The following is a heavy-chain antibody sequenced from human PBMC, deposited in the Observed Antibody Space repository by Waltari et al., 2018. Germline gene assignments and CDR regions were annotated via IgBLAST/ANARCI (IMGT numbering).Heavy chain of an antibody. CDR1: GFTFSSYS. CDR3: ARDRTYGSGTHGAV. Sequence: EVQLVESGGGLVKPGGSLRLSCAASGFTFSSYSMNWVRQAPGKGLEWVSSISSSSSYIYYADSVKGRFTISRVNAKNSLYLQMNSLRAEDTAVYYCARDRTYGSGTHGAVWGQGTLVTVSS. D-gene: IGHD3-10*01. CDR2: ISSSSSYI. V-gene: IGHV3-21*01. J-gene: IGHJ4*02.